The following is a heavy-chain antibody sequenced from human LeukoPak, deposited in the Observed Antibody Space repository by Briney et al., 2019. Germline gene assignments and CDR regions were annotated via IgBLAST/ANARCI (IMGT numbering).Heavy chain of an antibody. J-gene: IGHJ4*02. Sequence: PGGSLRLSCAASGFTFSSYGMHWVRQAPGKGLEWVAVISYDGSNKYYVDSVKGRFTISRDNSKNTLYLQMNSLRAEDTAVYYCAKERDYVWGSYRPRRYFDYWGQGTLVTVSS. CDR1: GFTFSSYG. D-gene: IGHD3-16*02. CDR2: ISYDGSNK. CDR3: AKERDYVWGSYRPRRYFDY. V-gene: IGHV3-30*18.